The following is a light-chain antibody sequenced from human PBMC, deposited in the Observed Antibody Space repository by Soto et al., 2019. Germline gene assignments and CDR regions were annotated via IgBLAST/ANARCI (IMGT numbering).Light chain of an antibody. Sequence: EIVMTQSPATLSVSPGERATLSCRASQSVSSKLAWYQQKPGQAPRLLIYDASDRATGIPARFSGSASGTEFTLTISSLQSEDFAVYYCQQYDNWPRTFGQGTKVDIK. CDR3: QQYDNWPRT. V-gene: IGKV3-15*01. CDR2: DAS. CDR1: QSVSSK. J-gene: IGKJ1*01.